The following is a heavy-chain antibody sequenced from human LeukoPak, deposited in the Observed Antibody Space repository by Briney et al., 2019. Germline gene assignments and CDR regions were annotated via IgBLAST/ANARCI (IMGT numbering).Heavy chain of an antibody. CDR1: GFTFSSYV. V-gene: IGHV3-23*01. J-gene: IGHJ5*02. Sequence: GGSLRLSCAASGFTFSSYVMSWVRQAPGKGLEWVSGISGSGGRTYYADSVKGRFTISRDNSKNTLYLQMNSLRAEDTALYYCAKVTFEGVDPWGQGTLVTVSS. CDR2: ISGSGGRT. CDR3: AKVTFEGVDP. D-gene: IGHD2/OR15-2a*01.